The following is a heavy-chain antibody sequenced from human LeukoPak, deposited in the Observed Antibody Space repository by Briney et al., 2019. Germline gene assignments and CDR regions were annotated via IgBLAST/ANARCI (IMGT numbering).Heavy chain of an antibody. D-gene: IGHD3-22*01. CDR1: GFTFSNAW. CDR3: AKENYYDSSGPADY. Sequence: PGGSLRLSCAASGFTFSNAWMSWVRQAPGKGLEWVSAISGSGGSTYYADSVKGRFTISRDNSKNTLYLQMNSLRAEDTAVYYCAKENYYDSSGPADYWGQGTLVTVSS. CDR2: ISGSGGST. J-gene: IGHJ4*02. V-gene: IGHV3-23*01.